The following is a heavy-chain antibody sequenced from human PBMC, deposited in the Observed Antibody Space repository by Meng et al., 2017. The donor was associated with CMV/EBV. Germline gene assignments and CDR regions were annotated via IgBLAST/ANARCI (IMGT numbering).Heavy chain of an antibody. V-gene: IGHV3-21*01. J-gene: IGHJ6*02. CDR2: ISSSSSYI. Sequence: GESLKISCAASGFTFSGYGMNWVRQAPGKGLEWVSSISSSSSYIYYADSVKGRFTISRDNAKNSLYLQMNSLRAEDTAVYYCARDPHPYDFWSGYYNPFYYYGMDVWGQGTTVTVSS. D-gene: IGHD3-3*01. CDR1: GFTFSGYG. CDR3: ARDPHPYDFWSGYYNPFYYYGMDV.